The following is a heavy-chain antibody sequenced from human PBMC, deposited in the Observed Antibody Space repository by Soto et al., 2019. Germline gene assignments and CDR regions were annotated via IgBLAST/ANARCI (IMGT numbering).Heavy chain of an antibody. J-gene: IGHJ4*02. CDR3: ARSTVRSNFDY. V-gene: IGHV4-59*01. CDR2: IYYSGST. Sequence: PSETLSLTCTVSGGSISSYYWSWIRQPPGKGLEWIGYIYYSGSTNYNPSLKSRVTISVDTSKNQFSLKLSSVTAADTAVYYCARSTVRSNFDYWGQGTLVTVSS. CDR1: GGSISSYY. D-gene: IGHD1-26*01.